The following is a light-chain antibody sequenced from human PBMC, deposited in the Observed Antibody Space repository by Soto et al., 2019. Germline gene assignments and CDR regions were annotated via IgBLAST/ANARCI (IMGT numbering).Light chain of an antibody. CDR2: DVN. Sequence: QSALTQPASVSGSPGQSITISCTGTTSDVGRYNYVSWYQQHPGKVPKLMIYDVNDRPSGVSNRFSGSKSGNTASLTISGLQADDEADYYCSSFTTINTVVFGGGTQLTVL. V-gene: IGLV2-14*03. CDR1: TSDVGRYNY. CDR3: SSFTTINTVV. J-gene: IGLJ3*02.